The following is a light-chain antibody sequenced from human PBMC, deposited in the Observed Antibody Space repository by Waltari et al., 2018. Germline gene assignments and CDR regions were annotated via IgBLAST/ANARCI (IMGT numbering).Light chain of an antibody. CDR2: DVS. V-gene: IGLV2-14*03. CDR3: SSYAPSSTF. Sequence: QSALTQPASVSGSPGQSITISCTGTSSDIGGYNYVSWYQQHPGKAPKLMIYDVSKRPSGVSDLFSGYKSGNTASLTISGLQAEYEADYYCSSYAPSSTFFGGVTKLTVL. CDR1: SSDIGGYNY. J-gene: IGLJ2*01.